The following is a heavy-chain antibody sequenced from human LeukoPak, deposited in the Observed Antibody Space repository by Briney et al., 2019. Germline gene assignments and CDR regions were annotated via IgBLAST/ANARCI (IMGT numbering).Heavy chain of an antibody. CDR1: GFTFSSYA. D-gene: IGHD6-13*01. Sequence: GGSLRLSCAASGFTFSSYAMSWVRQAPGKGVEWVSAISGSGGSTYHADSVKGRFPISRDNSKNTLYLQMNSLRAEDTAVYYCAKASNSSSWYFYFDYWGQGTLVTVSS. J-gene: IGHJ4*02. V-gene: IGHV3-23*01. CDR2: ISGSGGST. CDR3: AKASNSSSWYFYFDY.